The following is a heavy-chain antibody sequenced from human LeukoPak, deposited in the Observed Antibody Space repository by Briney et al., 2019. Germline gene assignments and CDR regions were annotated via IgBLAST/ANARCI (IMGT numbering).Heavy chain of an antibody. CDR3: AREGYRLTTVMANS. V-gene: IGHV5-51*01. CDR1: GYSFTSYW. Sequence: GESLKISCKCSGYSFTSYWIVWVRQMPGKGLEWMGIIYPGDSDTRYSPSFQAQVTFSADKSISTAYLQWSTLKASDSAMYTFAREGYRLTTVMANSGGKGTLATVSP. CDR2: IYPGDSDT. J-gene: IGHJ5*01. D-gene: IGHD4-17*01.